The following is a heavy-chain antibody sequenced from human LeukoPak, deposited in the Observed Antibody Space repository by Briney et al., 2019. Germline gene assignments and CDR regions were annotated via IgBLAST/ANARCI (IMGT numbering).Heavy chain of an antibody. CDR3: ARDGGYSNPYYYYYYYMDV. CDR2: IYYCGST. J-gene: IGHJ6*03. CDR1: GGPISSYH. Sequence: SETLSLTCSVSGGPISSYHWSWIRQPPGRALEWIGYIYYCGSTNYNPSLKSRVTISVDTSKNQSSLQLSSVTAADTAVYYCARDGGYSNPYYYYYYYMDVWGKGTTVTVSS. D-gene: IGHD4-11*01. V-gene: IGHV4-59*12.